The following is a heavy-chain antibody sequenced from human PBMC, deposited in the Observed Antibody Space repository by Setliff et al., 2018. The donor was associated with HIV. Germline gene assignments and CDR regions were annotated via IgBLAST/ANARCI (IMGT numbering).Heavy chain of an antibody. CDR1: GYTFLNSG. V-gene: IGHV1-18*01. D-gene: IGHD2-21*02. J-gene: IGHJ4*02. CDR3: ASPTAIPH. Sequence: ASVKVSCKSSGYTFLNSGVTWVRQAPGQGLEWMGWISAYNGNTKYSQKFQGRVTITRDTSASTAYMELSSLRPEDTAVYYCASPTAIPHWGQGTLVTVSS. CDR2: ISAYNGNT.